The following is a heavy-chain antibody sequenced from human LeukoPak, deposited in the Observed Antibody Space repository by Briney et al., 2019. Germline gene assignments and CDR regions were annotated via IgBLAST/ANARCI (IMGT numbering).Heavy chain of an antibody. D-gene: IGHD3-16*01. CDR1: GSTFSSYS. CDR3: ARDLTGGYFDY. J-gene: IGHJ4*02. V-gene: IGHV3-48*04. CDR2: ISSSSSTI. Sequence: GGSLRLSCAASGSTFSSYSMNWVRHAPGKGLEWVSYISSSSSTIYYADSVKGRFIISRDNAKNSLYLQMNSLRAEDTAVYYCARDLTGGYFDYWGQGTLVTVSS.